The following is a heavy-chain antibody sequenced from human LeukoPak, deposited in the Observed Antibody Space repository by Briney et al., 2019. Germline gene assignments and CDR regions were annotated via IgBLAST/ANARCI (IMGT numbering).Heavy chain of an antibody. CDR3: AREGREPEYFQH. D-gene: IGHD1-26*01. J-gene: IGHJ1*01. CDR2: ISYDGSNK. Sequence: GGSLRLSCAASGFTFSSYAMHWVRQGPGKGLEWVAVISYDGSNKYYADSVKGRFTISRDNSKNTLYLQMNSLRAEDTTVYYCAREGREPEYFQHWGQGTLVTVSS. V-gene: IGHV3-30-3*01. CDR1: GFTFSSYA.